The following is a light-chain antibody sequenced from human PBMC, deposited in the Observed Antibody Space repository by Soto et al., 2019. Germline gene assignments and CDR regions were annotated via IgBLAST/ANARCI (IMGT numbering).Light chain of an antibody. CDR1: QSISSY. J-gene: IGKJ2*01. Sequence: DIQMTQSPSSLSASVGDRVTITCRASQSISSYLNWYQQKPGKAPNLLIYAASSLQSGVPSRFSGSGSGTDFTLTISSLQPGDSATYYCQQSYSTPRTFGQGTKLEIK. CDR3: QQSYSTPRT. CDR2: AAS. V-gene: IGKV1-39*01.